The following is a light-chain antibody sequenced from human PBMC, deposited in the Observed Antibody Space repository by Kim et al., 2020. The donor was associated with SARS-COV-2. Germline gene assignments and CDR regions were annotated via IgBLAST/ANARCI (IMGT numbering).Light chain of an antibody. CDR2: QDS. J-gene: IGLJ2*01. CDR1: KLGDKY. Sequence: VSPGQTASITCSGDKLGDKYACWYQQKPGQSPVLVIYQDSKRPSGIPERFSGSNSGNTATLTISGTQAMDEADYYCQAWDSSLVVFGGGTQLTVL. V-gene: IGLV3-1*01. CDR3: QAWDSSLVV.